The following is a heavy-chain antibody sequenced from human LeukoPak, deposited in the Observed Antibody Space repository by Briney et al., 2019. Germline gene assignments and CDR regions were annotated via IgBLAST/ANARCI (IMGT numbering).Heavy chain of an antibody. Sequence: PSETLSLTCTVSGGSISTYYWIWIRQPPGKGLEWIGYIYYSGSTNYNPSLKSRVTISVDTSKNQFSLKLSSVTAADTAMYYCARVSGYSYGYPFEYWGQGTLVTVSS. CDR2: IYYSGST. J-gene: IGHJ4*02. CDR1: GGSISTYY. V-gene: IGHV4-59*01. CDR3: ARVSGYSYGYPFEY. D-gene: IGHD5-18*01.